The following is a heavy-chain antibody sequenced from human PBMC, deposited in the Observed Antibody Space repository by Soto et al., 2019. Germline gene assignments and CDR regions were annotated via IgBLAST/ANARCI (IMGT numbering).Heavy chain of an antibody. J-gene: IGHJ4*02. D-gene: IGHD6-19*01. CDR1: GFTFTTYW. CDR2: INYDGSST. V-gene: IGHV3-74*01. CDR3: ARASSGWNYFDY. Sequence: SLRLSCAASGFTFTTYWMHWVRQAPGKGLVWVSRINYDGSSTNYADSVKARFTISRDNAKNTLYLQMNSLRAEDTAVYYCARASSGWNYFDYWGQGTPVTVSS.